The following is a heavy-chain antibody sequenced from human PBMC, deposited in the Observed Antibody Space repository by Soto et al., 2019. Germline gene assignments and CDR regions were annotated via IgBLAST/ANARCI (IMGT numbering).Heavy chain of an antibody. CDR2: MNYRGSA. V-gene: IGHV4-61*01. CDR1: GGSVSSGNYN. Sequence: PSETLSLTCTVSGGSVSSGNYNWNWIRQPPGKGLEWIGYMNYRGSANYNPSLKRRGTMSVNTAKNQFSLNLTSVTAADTAVYYCERSDFGNDAFEIRGKGTMVTV. J-gene: IGHJ3*02. D-gene: IGHD3-10*01. CDR3: ERSDFGNDAFEI.